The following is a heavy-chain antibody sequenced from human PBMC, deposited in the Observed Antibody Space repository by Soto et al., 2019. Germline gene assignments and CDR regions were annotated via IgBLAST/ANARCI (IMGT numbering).Heavy chain of an antibody. CDR3: GGMGRSAYSFNP. D-gene: IGHD3-3*01. J-gene: IGHJ5*02. CDR1: GGSISSANHY. Sequence: QVQLQESGPGLVKPSQTLSLTCTVSGGSISSANHYWGWIRQPPGKGLEWIGYIYYTGSTYYNPSLKSQLTISLDTSNARSSLRLRSLTAADPAVYYCGGMGRSAYSFNPGGMGTLVTVSS. CDR2: IYYTGST. V-gene: IGHV4-30-4*01.